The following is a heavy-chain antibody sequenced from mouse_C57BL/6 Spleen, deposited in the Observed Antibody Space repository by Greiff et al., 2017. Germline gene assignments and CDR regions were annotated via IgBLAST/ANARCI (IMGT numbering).Heavy chain of an antibody. CDR2: IYPGSGST. CDR1: GYTFTSYW. Sequence: VKLQQPGAELVKPGASVKMSCKASGYTFTSYWITWVKQRPGQGLEWIGDIYPGSGSTNYNEKFKSKATLTVDTSSSTAYMQLSSLTSEDSAVYYCARNSDYYGSSYGYFDVWGTGTTVTVSS. D-gene: IGHD1-1*01. J-gene: IGHJ1*03. CDR3: ARNSDYYGSSYGYFDV. V-gene: IGHV1-55*01.